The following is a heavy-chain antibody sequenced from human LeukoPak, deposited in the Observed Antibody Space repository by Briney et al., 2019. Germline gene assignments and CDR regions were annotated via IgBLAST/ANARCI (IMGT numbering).Heavy chain of an antibody. J-gene: IGHJ6*02. Sequence: GASVKVSCKASGYTFTSYYMHWVRQAPGQGLVWMGIINPSGGSTSYAQKFQGRVTMTRDTSTSTVYMELSSLRSEDTAVYYCARDGLLVVPAAHYYYGMDVWGQGTTVTVSS. CDR1: GYTFTSYY. CDR2: INPSGGST. D-gene: IGHD2-2*01. V-gene: IGHV1-46*01. CDR3: ARDGLLVVPAAHYYYGMDV.